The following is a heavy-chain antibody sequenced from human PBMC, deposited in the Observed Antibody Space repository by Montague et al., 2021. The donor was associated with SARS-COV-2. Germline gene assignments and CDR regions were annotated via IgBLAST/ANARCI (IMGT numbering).Heavy chain of an antibody. Sequence: SLRLSCAASGFTVGSNFMSWVRQAPGKGLEWVSFVDTGGRTNHADSVKGRFTISRDNSQNTLSLQMNSLRVEDTAVYYCVTGVLSDWYGGFESWGQGTRVTVSS. CDR2: VDTGGRT. V-gene: IGHV3-66*01. J-gene: IGHJ4*02. D-gene: IGHD3-9*01. CDR3: VTGVLSDWYGGFES. CDR1: GFTVGSNF.